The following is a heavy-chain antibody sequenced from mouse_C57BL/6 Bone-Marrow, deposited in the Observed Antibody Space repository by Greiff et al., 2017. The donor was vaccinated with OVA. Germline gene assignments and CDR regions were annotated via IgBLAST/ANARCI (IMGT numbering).Heavy chain of an antibody. V-gene: IGHV1-64*01. D-gene: IGHD2-1*01. J-gene: IGHJ3*01. Sequence: VQLQQPGAELVKPGASVKLSCKASGYTFTSYWMHWVKQRPGQGLEWIGMIHPNSGSTNYNEKFKSKATLTVDKSSSTAYLPLSSLTSEDSAVYYCARIYYGNYVFSWFAYWGQGTLVTVSA. CDR3: ARIYYGNYVFSWFAY. CDR2: IHPNSGST. CDR1: GYTFTSYW.